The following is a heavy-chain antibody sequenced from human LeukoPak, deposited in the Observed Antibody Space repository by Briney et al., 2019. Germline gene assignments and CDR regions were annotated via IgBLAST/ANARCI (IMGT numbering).Heavy chain of an antibody. Sequence: GGSLRLSCAASGFTFSNAWMSWVRQAPGKGLEWVGRIKSKTDGGTTDYAAPVKGRFTISRDDSKNTLYLQMNSLKTEDTAVYYCTTGTYYYDSSGYYLASHFDYWGQGTLVTVSS. CDR2: IKSKTDGGTT. D-gene: IGHD3-22*01. J-gene: IGHJ4*02. CDR3: TTGTYYYDSSGYYLASHFDY. V-gene: IGHV3-15*01. CDR1: GFTFSNAW.